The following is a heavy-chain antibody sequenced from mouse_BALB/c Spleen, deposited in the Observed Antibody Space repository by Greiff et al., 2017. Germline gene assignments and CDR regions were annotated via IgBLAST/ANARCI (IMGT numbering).Heavy chain of an antibody. CDR1: GFNIKDYY. J-gene: IGHJ2*01. D-gene: IGHD2-1*01. V-gene: IGHV14-4*02. CDR3: NAWGGNYFPFDY. Sequence: VQLQQSGAEHVRSGASVKLSCTASGFNIKDYYMHWVKQRPEQGLEWIGWIDPENGDTEYAPKFQGKATMTADTSSNTAYLQLSSLTSEDTAVYYCNAWGGNYFPFDYWGQGTTLTVSS. CDR2: IDPENGDT.